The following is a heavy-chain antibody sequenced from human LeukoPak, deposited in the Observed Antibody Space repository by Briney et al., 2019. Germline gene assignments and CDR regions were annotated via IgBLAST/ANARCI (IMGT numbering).Heavy chain of an antibody. CDR3: AELGITMIGGV. V-gene: IGHV3-74*01. Sequence: GGSLRPSCAASGFTFSSYGMHWVRQAPAKGLVWVSRINSDGSSTSYADSVKGRFTISRDNAKNSLYLQMNSLRAEDTAVYYCAELGITMIGGVWGKETTVTIST. D-gene: IGHD3-10*02. CDR1: GFTFSSYG. J-gene: IGHJ6*04. CDR2: INSDGSST.